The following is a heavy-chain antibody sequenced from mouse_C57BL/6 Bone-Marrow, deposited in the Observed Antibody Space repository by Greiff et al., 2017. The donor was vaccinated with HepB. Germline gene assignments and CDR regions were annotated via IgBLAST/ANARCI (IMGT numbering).Heavy chain of an antibody. Sequence: QVQLKESGPELVKPGASVKISCKASGYAFSSSWMNWVKQRPGKGLEWIGRIYPGDGDTNYNGKFKGKATLTADKSSSTAYMQLSSLTSEDSAVYFCAIYSKGAYWGQGTLVTVSA. D-gene: IGHD2-5*01. CDR1: GYAFSSSW. V-gene: IGHV1-82*01. CDR3: AIYSKGAY. CDR2: IYPGDGDT. J-gene: IGHJ3*01.